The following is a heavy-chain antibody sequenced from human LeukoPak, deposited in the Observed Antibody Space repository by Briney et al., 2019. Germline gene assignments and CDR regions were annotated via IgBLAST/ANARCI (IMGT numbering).Heavy chain of an antibody. CDR2: IYSGGST. D-gene: IGHD3-16*02. Sequence: GGSLRLSCAASGFTVSSNYMSWVRQAPGKGLEWVSVIYSGGSTYYADSVKGRFTISRDNSKNTLYLQMNSLRAEDTAVYYCAREIMMTFGGVIPTPYWGQGTLVTVSS. J-gene: IGHJ4*02. CDR3: AREIMMTFGGVIPTPY. CDR1: GFTVSSNY. V-gene: IGHV3-66*02.